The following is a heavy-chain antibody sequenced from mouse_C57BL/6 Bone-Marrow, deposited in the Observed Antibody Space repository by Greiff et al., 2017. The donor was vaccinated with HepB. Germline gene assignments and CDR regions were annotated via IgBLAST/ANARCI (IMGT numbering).Heavy chain of an antibody. CDR2: IDPSDSYT. CDR3: ASEGDYPWFAY. V-gene: IGHV1-69*01. D-gene: IGHD2-4*01. J-gene: IGHJ3*01. Sequence: QVQLQQPGAELVMPGASVKLSCKASGYTFTSYWMHWVKQRPGQGLEWIGEIDPSDSYTNYNQKFKGKSTLTVDKSSSTAYMQLSILTSEDSAVYYCASEGDYPWFAYWGQGTLVTVSA. CDR1: GYTFTSYW.